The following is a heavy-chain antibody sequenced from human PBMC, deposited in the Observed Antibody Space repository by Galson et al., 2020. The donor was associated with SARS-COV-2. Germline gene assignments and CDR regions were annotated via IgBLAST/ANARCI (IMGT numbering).Heavy chain of an antibody. CDR3: ARDSGSYSYFDY. CDR1: GFTFSSYA. Sequence: GESLKISCAASGFTFSSYALHWVRQAPGKGLEWVAVISYDGSNKYYADPVKDRFTISRDNSKNTLYLQMNSLRAEETAVYYCARDSGSYSYFDYWGQGTLVIVSS. D-gene: IGHD1-26*01. V-gene: IGHV3-30-3*01. J-gene: IGHJ4*02. CDR2: ISYDGSNK.